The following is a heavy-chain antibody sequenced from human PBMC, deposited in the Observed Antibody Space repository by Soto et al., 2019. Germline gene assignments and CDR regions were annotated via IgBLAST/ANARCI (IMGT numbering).Heavy chain of an antibody. CDR2: IIPISWTA. CDR1: GGTFNNYA. V-gene: IGHV1-69*01. J-gene: IGHJ4*02. Sequence: QVQLVQSGAEVKNPGSSVKVSCKASGGTFNNYAISWGRQAPGQGLEWMGGIIPISWTADYAHKGQGRPEISADESKGTTFVELSSLRSEDKALYYCARGGVDVVATSAFEYWGQGTLVTVS. CDR3: ARGGVDVVATSAFEY. D-gene: IGHD5-12*01.